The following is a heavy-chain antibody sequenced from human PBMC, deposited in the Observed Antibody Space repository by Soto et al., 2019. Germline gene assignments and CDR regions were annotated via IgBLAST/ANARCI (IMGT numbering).Heavy chain of an antibody. V-gene: IGHV1-69*13. J-gene: IGHJ6*02. D-gene: IGHD6-6*01. CDR3: ARGVYHYYYGMDV. Sequence: ASVKVSCKASGGTFSSYAISCVRQAPGQGLEWIGGIIPIFGTANYAQKFQGRVTITADESTSTAYMELSSLRSEDTAVYYCARGVYHYYYGMDVWGQGTTVTVS. CDR2: IIPIFGTA. CDR1: GGTFSSYA.